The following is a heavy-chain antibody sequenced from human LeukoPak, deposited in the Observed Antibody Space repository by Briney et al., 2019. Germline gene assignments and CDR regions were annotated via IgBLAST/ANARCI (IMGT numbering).Heavy chain of an antibody. Sequence: VASVKVSCKASGYTFTSYDMNWVRQAPGQGLEWMGWMNPNSGNTGYAQKFQGRVTMTRNTSISTAYMELSSLRSEDTAVYYCARVGYDFWSGQHYYYYMDVWGKGTTVTVSS. CDR1: GYTFTSYD. J-gene: IGHJ6*03. CDR3: ARVGYDFWSGQHYYYYMDV. V-gene: IGHV1-8*01. D-gene: IGHD3-3*01. CDR2: MNPNSGNT.